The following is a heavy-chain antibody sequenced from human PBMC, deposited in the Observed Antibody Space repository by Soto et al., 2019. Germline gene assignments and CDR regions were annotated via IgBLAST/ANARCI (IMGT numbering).Heavy chain of an antibody. CDR2: IDYSGST. Sequence: LSLTCSVSGGSITNTDYYWNWIRQSPGKGLEGIGSIDYSGSTYYNPSLKRRGMRSADTSKNLLSLKLRSVTAADTALYCCASDGPYYYGMDVWGQGTTVTVSS. CDR1: GGSITNTDYY. CDR3: ASDGPYYYGMDV. J-gene: IGHJ6*02. V-gene: IGHV4-30-4*01.